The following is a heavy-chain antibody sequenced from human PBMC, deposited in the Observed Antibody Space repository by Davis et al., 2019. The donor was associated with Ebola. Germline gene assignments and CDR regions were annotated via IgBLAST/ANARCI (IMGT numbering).Heavy chain of an antibody. CDR1: TFTFNNYW. Sequence: ESLKISCAASTFTFNNYWMTWVRQAPGKGLEWIGEINHSGSTNYNPSLKSRVTISVDTSKNQFSLKLSSVTAADTAVYYCARGVRRYFDSRNDYWGQGTLVTVSS. J-gene: IGHJ4*02. D-gene: IGHD3-9*01. CDR3: ARGVRRYFDSRNDY. CDR2: INHSGST. V-gene: IGHV4-34*01.